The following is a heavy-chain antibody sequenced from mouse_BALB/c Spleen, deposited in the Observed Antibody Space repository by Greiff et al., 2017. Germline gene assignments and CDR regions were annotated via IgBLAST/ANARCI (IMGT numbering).Heavy chain of an antibody. CDR2: IWGDGST. V-gene: IGHV2-6-7*01. CDR1: GFSLTGYG. Sequence: VQRVESGPGLVAPSQSLSITCTVSGFSLTGYGVNWVRQPPGKGLEWLGMIWGDGSTDYNSALKSRLSIIKDNSKSQVFLKMNSLQTDDTARYYCAREEGEKGYAMDYWGQGTSVTVSS. CDR3: AREEGEKGYAMDY. J-gene: IGHJ4*01.